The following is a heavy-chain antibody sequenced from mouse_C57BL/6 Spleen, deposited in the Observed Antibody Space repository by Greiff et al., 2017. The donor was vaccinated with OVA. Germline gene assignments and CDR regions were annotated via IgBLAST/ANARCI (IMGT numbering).Heavy chain of an antibody. CDR2: IYPGDGDT. V-gene: IGHV1-80*01. CDR1: GYAFSSYW. D-gene: IGHD1-1*01. Sequence: QVQLQQSGAELVKPGASVKISYKASGYAFSSYWMNWVKQRPGKGLEWIGQIYPGDGDTNYNGKFKGKATLTADKSSSTAYMQLSSLTSEDSAVYFCARDGSSSYYFDYWGQGTTLTVSS. CDR3: ARDGSSSYYFDY. J-gene: IGHJ2*01.